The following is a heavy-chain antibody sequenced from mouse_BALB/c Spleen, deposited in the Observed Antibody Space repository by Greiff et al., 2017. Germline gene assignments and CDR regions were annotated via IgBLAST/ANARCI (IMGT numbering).Heavy chain of an antibody. J-gene: IGHJ1*01. V-gene: IGHV5-9-4*01. CDR3: ARDGYDLWYFDV. CDR2: ISSGGSYT. CDR1: GFTFSSYA. D-gene: IGHD2-2*01. Sequence: EVHLVESGGGLVKPGGSLKLSCAASGFTFSSYAMSWVRQSPEKRLEWVAEISSGGSYTYYPDTVTGRFTISRDNAKNTLYLEMSSLRSEDTAMYYCARDGYDLWYFDVWGAGTTVTVSS.